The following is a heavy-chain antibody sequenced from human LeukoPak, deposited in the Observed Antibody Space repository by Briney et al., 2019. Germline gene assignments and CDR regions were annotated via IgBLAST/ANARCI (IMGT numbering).Heavy chain of an antibody. D-gene: IGHD4-17*01. CDR2: ISSSSSTI. Sequence: GGSLRLSCAASGFTFSTYSMNCVRHAPGKGLEWVSYISSSSSTIYYADSVRGRFTISRDNAKNSLYLQMNSLRDEDTAVYYCARDLGNYGDYVAYWFDPWGQGTLVTVSS. CDR3: ARDLGNYGDYVAYWFDP. J-gene: IGHJ5*02. V-gene: IGHV3-48*02. CDR1: GFTFSTYS.